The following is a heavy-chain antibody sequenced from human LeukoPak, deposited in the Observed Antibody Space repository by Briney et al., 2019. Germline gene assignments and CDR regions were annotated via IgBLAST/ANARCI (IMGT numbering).Heavy chain of an antibody. D-gene: IGHD2-21*02. CDR3: ARAPTGAYCGGDCYPRYYFDY. Sequence: SETLSLTCTVSGGSISSSSYYWSWIRQPPGKGLEWIGEINHSGSTNYNPSLKSRVTISVDTSKNQFSLKLSSVTAADTAVYYCARAPTGAYCGGDCYPRYYFDYWGQGTLVTVSS. CDR1: GGSISSSSYY. J-gene: IGHJ4*02. CDR2: INHSGST. V-gene: IGHV4-39*07.